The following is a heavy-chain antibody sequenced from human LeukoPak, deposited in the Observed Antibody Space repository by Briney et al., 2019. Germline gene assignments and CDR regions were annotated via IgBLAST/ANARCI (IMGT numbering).Heavy chain of an antibody. Sequence: GGSLRLSCAASGFTFSDYYMSWIRQAPGKGLEWVSYISSSGSTIYYADSVKGRFTISRDNSKNTVYLQMNSLRVEDTAVYYCAKGAQLGCAGTNCDDFWGQGTLVTVSS. CDR2: ISSSGSTI. CDR3: AKGAQLGCAGTNCDDF. D-gene: IGHD2-2*01. J-gene: IGHJ4*02. CDR1: GFTFSDYY. V-gene: IGHV3-11*04.